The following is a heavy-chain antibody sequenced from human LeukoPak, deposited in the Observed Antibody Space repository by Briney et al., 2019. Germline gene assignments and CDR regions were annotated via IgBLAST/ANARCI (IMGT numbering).Heavy chain of an antibody. CDR2: ISSSSSTI. CDR1: GFTFSSYS. V-gene: IGHV3-48*04. Sequence: TGGSLRLSCAASGFTFSSYSMNWVRQAPGKGLEWVSYISSSSSTIYYADSVKGRFTISRDNAKNSLYLQMNSLRAEDTAVYYCARTGHYYDSSGYYWVVDYWGQGTLVTVSS. J-gene: IGHJ4*02. CDR3: ARTGHYYDSSGYYWVVDY. D-gene: IGHD3-22*01.